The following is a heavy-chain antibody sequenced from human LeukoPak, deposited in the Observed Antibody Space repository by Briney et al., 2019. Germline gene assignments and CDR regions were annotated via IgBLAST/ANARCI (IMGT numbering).Heavy chain of an antibody. Sequence: QAGGSLRLSCAASGFTFSSDWMSWVRQAPGKGLEWVANIKQDGSEKYYVDSVKGRFTISRDNAKNSLYLQMNSLRAEDTAVYYCARDGGSYPRGEFDYWGQGTLVTVSS. D-gene: IGHD1-26*01. J-gene: IGHJ4*02. CDR1: GFTFSSDW. CDR3: ARDGGSYPRGEFDY. V-gene: IGHV3-7*01. CDR2: IKQDGSEK.